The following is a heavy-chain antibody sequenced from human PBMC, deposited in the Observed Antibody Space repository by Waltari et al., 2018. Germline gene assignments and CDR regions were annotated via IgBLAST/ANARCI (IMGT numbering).Heavy chain of an antibody. CDR1: GFTFSSYA. CDR2: ISGSGGKT. CDR3: VIRSRAADGKGYFDY. V-gene: IGHV3-23*01. D-gene: IGHD6-13*01. Sequence: EVQLLESGGGLVQPGGSLRLSCAASGFTFSSYAMSWVRQASGKGLDWVSLISGSGGKTYYADSVKCRFTISRDNSKNTLYLQMNSLRVDDTAVYYCVIRSRAADGKGYFDYWGQGTQVTVSS. J-gene: IGHJ4*02.